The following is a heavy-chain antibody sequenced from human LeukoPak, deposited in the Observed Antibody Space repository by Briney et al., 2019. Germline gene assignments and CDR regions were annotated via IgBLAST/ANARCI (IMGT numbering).Heavy chain of an antibody. D-gene: IGHD5-18*01. CDR3: AREIPPQFTAHEAFDI. CDR2: ISSSGSTI. V-gene: IGHV3-48*03. J-gene: IGHJ3*02. Sequence: GGSLRLSCAASGFTFSSYEMSWVRQAPGKGLEWVSYISSSGSTIFYADSVKGRFTISRDNAKNSLYLQMNTLGAEDTALYFCAREIPPQFTAHEAFDIWGHGTMVTVSS. CDR1: GFTFSSYE.